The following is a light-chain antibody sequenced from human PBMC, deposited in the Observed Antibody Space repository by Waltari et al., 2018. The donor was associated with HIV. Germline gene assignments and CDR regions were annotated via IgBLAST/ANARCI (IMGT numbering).Light chain of an antibody. V-gene: IGKV1-17*01. CDR1: HVITND. Sequence: DIQMTQSPSSLSASVGDRVTITCRASHVITNDLAWYQQKPGKAPERLIYATSILQGGIPSRFSGSGSGTDFTLTISRLQPEDSAIYYCLQYNNYPQTFGRGTKVEI. CDR2: ATS. CDR3: LQYNNYPQT. J-gene: IGKJ4*02.